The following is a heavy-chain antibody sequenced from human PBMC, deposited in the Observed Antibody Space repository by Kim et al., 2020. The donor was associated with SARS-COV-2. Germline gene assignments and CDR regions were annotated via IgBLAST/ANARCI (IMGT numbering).Heavy chain of an antibody. J-gene: IGHJ6*02. Sequence: ASVKVSCKASGYTFTSYAMHWVRQAPGQRLEWMGWINAGNGNTKYSQKFQGRVTITRDTSASTAYMELSSLRSEDTAVYYCARDPIAVAGSYYYGMDVWGQGTTVTVSS. V-gene: IGHV1-3*01. CDR3: ARDPIAVAGSYYYGMDV. D-gene: IGHD6-19*01. CDR2: INAGNGNT. CDR1: GYTFTSYA.